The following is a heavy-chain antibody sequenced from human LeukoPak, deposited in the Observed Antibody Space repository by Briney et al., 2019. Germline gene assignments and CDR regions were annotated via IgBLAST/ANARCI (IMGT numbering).Heavy chain of an antibody. CDR2: INHSGST. CDR3: ARVYYYYMDV. J-gene: IGHJ6*03. Sequence: KPSETLSLTCAVYGGSFSGYYWSWIRQPPGKGLEWIGEINHSGSTNYNPSLKSRVTISVDTSKNQFSLKLSSVTAADTAVYYCARVYYYYMDVRGKGTTVTVSS. V-gene: IGHV4-34*01. CDR1: GGSFSGYY.